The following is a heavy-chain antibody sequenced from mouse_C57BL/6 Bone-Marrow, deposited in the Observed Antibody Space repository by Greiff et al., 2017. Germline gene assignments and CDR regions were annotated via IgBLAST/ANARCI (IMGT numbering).Heavy chain of an antibody. J-gene: IGHJ3*01. CDR2: IDPENGDT. Sequence: EVQLQQSGAELVRPGASVKLSCTASGFNIKDDYMHWVKQRPEQGLEWIGWIDPENGDTEYASKFQGKATITADTSSNTAYLQLSSLTSEDTAVYYCTPLLLRSWFAYWGQGTLVTVSA. CDR3: TPLLLRSWFAY. CDR1: GFNIKDDY. D-gene: IGHD1-1*01. V-gene: IGHV14-4*01.